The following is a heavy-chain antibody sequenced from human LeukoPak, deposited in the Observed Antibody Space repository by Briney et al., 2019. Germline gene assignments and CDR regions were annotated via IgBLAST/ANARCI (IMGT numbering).Heavy chain of an antibody. V-gene: IGHV3-33*06. J-gene: IGHJ4*02. CDR2: IWYDGSIK. D-gene: IGHD6-13*01. Sequence: GGSLRLSCAASGFTFSNYVMHWVRQAPGEGLEWVAVIWYDGSIKHNADSVKGRFTISRDNSKNTLYVQMNSLKVEDTAVYYCAKGGIAAPFDYWGQGTLVTVSS. CDR1: GFTFSNYV. CDR3: AKGGIAAPFDY.